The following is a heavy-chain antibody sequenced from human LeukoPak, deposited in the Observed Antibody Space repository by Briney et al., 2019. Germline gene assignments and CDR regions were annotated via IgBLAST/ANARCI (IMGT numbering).Heavy chain of an antibody. Sequence: CPRPSCALSVFTLTSYAISWGRHAPQNRLEWGSAISGSVGGTYYTDSVKGPFTTSRDNSKKTLYLQMNSMRAEDTAVYYCAKDNWWERVIYYFDYWGQGTLVTVSS. J-gene: IGHJ4*02. CDR3: AKDNWWERVIYYFDY. CDR1: VFTLTSYA. CDR2: ISGSVGGT. D-gene: IGHD1-26*01. V-gene: IGHV3-23*01.